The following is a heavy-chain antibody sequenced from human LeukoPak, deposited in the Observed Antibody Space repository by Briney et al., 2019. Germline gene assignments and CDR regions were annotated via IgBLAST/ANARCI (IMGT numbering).Heavy chain of an antibody. V-gene: IGHV1-2*02. CDR3: ARVREDYGDYPLEGAFDI. D-gene: IGHD4-17*01. CDR1: GFTFNAYY. Sequence: ASVKVSCKASGFTFNAYYIHWVRQAPGQGLEWMGWINPNTGDTNFAQKFQGRVAMTRDTSISTAYMDLSRLRSDDTAVYYCARVREDYGDYPLEGAFDIWGQGTMVTVSS. J-gene: IGHJ3*02. CDR2: INPNTGDT.